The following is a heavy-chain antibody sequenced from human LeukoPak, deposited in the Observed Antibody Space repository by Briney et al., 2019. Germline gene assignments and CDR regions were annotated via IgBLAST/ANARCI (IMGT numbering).Heavy chain of an antibody. CDR2: ISRSGDIT. J-gene: IGHJ4*02. V-gene: IGHV3-23*01. Sequence: GGSLRLSCAASGASFSKYGMKWVRQAAGAGLEYISGISRSGDITHYADSVKGRFTISRDNVKNTLYLQMNSLRAEDTALYYCATEGFYFWGPGTQVTVSS. CDR1: GASFSKYG. CDR3: ATEGFYF.